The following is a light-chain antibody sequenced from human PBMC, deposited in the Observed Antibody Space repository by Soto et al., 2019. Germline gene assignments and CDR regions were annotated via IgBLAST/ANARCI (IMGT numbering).Light chain of an antibody. CDR1: QGISSY. V-gene: IGKV1-9*01. J-gene: IGKJ2*01. Sequence: DIPLTQSPSFLSASVGDRVTITCRASQGISSYLAWYQQKPGKAPKLLLFAASTLQSGVPSRFSGSGSGTEFTLTISSLQPEDFATYYCQQLNSYPRTFGQGTKLEIK. CDR3: QQLNSYPRT. CDR2: AAS.